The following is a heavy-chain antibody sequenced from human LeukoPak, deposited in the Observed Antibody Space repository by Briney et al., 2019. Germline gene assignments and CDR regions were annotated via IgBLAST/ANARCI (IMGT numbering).Heavy chain of an antibody. CDR1: GGSFTGYY. CDR3: TREESYGDHPRTVILDS. D-gene: IGHD4-17*01. CDR2: INHSGRT. J-gene: IGHJ4*02. V-gene: IGHV4-34*01. Sequence: SETLSLTCSVHGGSFTGYYWSWIRQSPGKGLEWIGEINHSGRTYYNASLKSRVSMSIDTSKNQFSLNLISLTAADTAVYFCTREESYGDHPRTVILDSWGQGVLVTVSS.